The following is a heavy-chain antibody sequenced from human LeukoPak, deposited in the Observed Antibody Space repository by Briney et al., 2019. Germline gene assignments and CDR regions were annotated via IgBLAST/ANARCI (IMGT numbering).Heavy chain of an antibody. CDR3: ARRIGQSYDY. Sequence: GESLRISCKGSGYTFTNYWISWVRQMPGKGLEWMGRIDPSDSYTNYSPSFQGHVTISADKSINTAYLQWSSLKASDTAMYYCARRIGQSYDYWGQGTLVTVSS. D-gene: IGHD3-10*01. CDR2: IDPSDSYT. CDR1: GYTFTNYW. V-gene: IGHV5-10-1*01. J-gene: IGHJ4*02.